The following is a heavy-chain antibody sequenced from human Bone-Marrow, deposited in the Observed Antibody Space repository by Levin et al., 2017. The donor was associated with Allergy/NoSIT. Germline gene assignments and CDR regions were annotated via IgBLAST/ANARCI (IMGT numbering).Heavy chain of an antibody. CDR2: IYYSGNT. CDR3: AREDGYVFDY. Sequence: SETLSLTCSLSGGSISTGGFHWSWVRQRPGKGLEWIGYIYYSGNTYYNPSLQSRLSISIDTSKNQFSLRLTSVTAADTAVYNCAREDGYVFDYWGQGPLVTVSS. CDR1: GGSISTGGFH. V-gene: IGHV4-31*03. D-gene: IGHD5-24*01. J-gene: IGHJ4*02.